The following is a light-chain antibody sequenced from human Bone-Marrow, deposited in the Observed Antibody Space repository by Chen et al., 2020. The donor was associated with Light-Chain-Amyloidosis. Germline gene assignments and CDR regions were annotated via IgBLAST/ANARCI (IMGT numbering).Light chain of an antibody. CDR3: QQSYNSPYT. CDR1: QSISSY. Sequence: DIQMTQSPSSLSASVGDRVTITCRASQSISSYLNWYQQKPGNAPKLLIYAASSLQSVVASRFSGSGSVTDFTLTISSLQLEDFATYYCQQSYNSPYTFGRGTKLEIK. V-gene: IGKV1-39*01. J-gene: IGKJ2*01. CDR2: AAS.